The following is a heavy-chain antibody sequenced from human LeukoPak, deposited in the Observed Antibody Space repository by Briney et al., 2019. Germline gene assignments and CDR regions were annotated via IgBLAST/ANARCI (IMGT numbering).Heavy chain of an antibody. CDR1: GFTVSSNY. D-gene: IGHD6-19*01. J-gene: IGHJ4*02. CDR3: ARDTEAGY. V-gene: IGHV3-53*01. CDR2: SGSGGTT. Sequence: AGGSLRLSCAASGFTVSSNYMSWVRQAPGKGLEWVSAISGSGGTTYYADSVKGRFTISRDISKNTLYLQMNSLRAEDTAVYYCARDTEAGYWGQGTLVTVSS.